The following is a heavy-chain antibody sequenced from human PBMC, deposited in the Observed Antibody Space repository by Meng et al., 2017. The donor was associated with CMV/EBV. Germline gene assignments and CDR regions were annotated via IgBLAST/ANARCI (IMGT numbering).Heavy chain of an antibody. Sequence: QEDPVPVLVHPSAPLSPSFSFAGGSISSSRYVWGCIRQPPGTGLEWIGSIYYSGSPYYNPPLSSRVTTSVDTSKNLFSLKLSLVTAADTAVYYCARYYYDSSGYFDYWGQGTLVTVSS. CDR1: GGSISSSRYV. CDR3: ARYYYDSSGYFDY. D-gene: IGHD3-22*01. CDR2: IYYSGSP. J-gene: IGHJ4*02. V-gene: IGHV4-39*07.